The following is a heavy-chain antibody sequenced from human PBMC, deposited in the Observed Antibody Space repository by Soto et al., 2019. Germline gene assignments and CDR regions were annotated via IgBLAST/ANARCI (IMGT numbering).Heavy chain of an antibody. CDR3: ARDSLELRGYFDF. CDR2: ISSSSSTI. D-gene: IGHD1-7*01. V-gene: IGHV3-48*02. CDR1: GFTFSSNS. J-gene: IGHJ4*02. Sequence: GGSLRLSCAASGFTFSSNSMNWVRQAPGKGLEWVSYISSSSSTIYYADSVKGRFTISRDNAKNSLYLQMNSLRDEATAVYYCARDSLELRGYFDFWGQGTLVTVSS.